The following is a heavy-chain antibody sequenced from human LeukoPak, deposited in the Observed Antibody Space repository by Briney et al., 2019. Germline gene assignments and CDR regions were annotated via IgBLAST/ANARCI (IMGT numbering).Heavy chain of an antibody. J-gene: IGHJ4*02. CDR3: ASELAAAGTVY. Sequence: PTETLSLTCTVSAGSISSYYWSWIRQPPGKGLEWIGYIYYSGSTNYNPSLKSRVTISIDTSKNQFSLKLSSVTAADTAVYYCASELAAAGTVYWGQGTLVTVSS. CDR1: AGSISSYY. V-gene: IGHV4-59*08. CDR2: IYYSGST. D-gene: IGHD6-13*01.